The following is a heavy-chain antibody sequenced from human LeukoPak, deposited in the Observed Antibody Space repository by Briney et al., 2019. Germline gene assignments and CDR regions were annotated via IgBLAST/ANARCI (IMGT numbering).Heavy chain of an antibody. J-gene: IGHJ6*03. CDR1: GYAISSGYY. Sequence: SETLSLTCTVSGYAISSGYYWGWIRQPPGKGLEWIGRIYHSGSTYYSPSLTSRVTISLDTSRNQFSLKLNSVTAADTAVYYCARALYDYVWGSYRQIYYYYYMDVWGKGTTVTISS. D-gene: IGHD3-16*02. CDR3: ARALYDYVWGSYRQIYYYYYMDV. V-gene: IGHV4-38-2*02. CDR2: IYHSGST.